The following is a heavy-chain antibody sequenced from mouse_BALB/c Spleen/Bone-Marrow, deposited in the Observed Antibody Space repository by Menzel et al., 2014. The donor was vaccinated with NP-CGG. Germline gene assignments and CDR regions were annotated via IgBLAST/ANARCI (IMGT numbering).Heavy chain of an antibody. V-gene: IGHV1-74*01. CDR2: IHPSDSET. CDR3: ASYDYGGSWFAY. J-gene: IGHJ3*01. CDR1: GYSFTNYW. D-gene: IGHD2-4*01. Sequence: VQLQESGAELVRPGASVKLSCKASGYSFTNYWMNWMKQRPGQGLEWIGMIHPSDSETRLNQKFKDKATLTVDKSSSTAYMQLSSPTSEDSAVYYCASYDYGGSWFAYWGQGTLVTVSA.